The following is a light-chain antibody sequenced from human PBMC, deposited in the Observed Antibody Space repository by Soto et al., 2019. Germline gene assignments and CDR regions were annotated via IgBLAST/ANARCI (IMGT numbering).Light chain of an antibody. CDR3: GTWDTSLNVFYV. J-gene: IGLJ1*01. V-gene: IGLV1-51*01. Sequence: QSVLTQPPSVSAAPGQNVTISCSGSSSNIGNNYVSWYQFLPGTAPKVLIYDNNKRPLGIPDRFSGFKSGTSATLGITGLQAGDEADYYCGTWDTSLNVFYVFGTGTKVTAL. CDR1: SSNIGNNY. CDR2: DNN.